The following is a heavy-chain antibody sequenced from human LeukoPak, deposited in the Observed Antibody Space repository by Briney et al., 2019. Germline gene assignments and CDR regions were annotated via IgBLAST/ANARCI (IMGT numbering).Heavy chain of an antibody. D-gene: IGHD3-22*01. CDR3: AADPSYSSGYRYYFDY. Sequence: SVKVSCKTSGFTFISSAVQWVRRARGQRLEWIGWIVVGSGNTNYAQKFQERVTITRDMSTSTAYMELSSLRSEDTAVYYCAADPSYSSGYRYYFDYWGQGTLVTVSS. CDR2: IVVGSGNT. V-gene: IGHV1-58*01. CDR1: GFTFISSA. J-gene: IGHJ4*02.